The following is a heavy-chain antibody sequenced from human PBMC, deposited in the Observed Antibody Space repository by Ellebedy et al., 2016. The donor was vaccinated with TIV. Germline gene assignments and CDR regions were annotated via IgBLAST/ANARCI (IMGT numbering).Heavy chain of an antibody. CDR1: GYSFTNYW. J-gene: IGHJ5*02. CDR2: IRNKANSYAT. CDR3: TRHVDGDSSFDP. Sequence: GESLKISCKGSGYSFTNYWIGWVRQASGKGLEWVGRIRNKANSYATAYGASVKGRFTISRDDSKSTAYLQMNSLKTEDTAVYYCTRHVDGDSSFDPWGQGTLVTVSS. D-gene: IGHD4-17*01. V-gene: IGHV3-73*01.